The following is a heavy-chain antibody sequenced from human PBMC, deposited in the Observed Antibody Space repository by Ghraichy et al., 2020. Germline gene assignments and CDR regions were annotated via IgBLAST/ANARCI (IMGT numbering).Heavy chain of an antibody. D-gene: IGHD6-13*01. CDR2: INHSGST. CDR1: GGPFSGYY. Sequence: SETLSLTCAVYGGPFSGYYWSWIRQPPGKGLEWIGEINHSGSTNYNPSLKSRVTISVDTSKNQFSLKLSSVTAADTAVYYCARYYEGLSQAAAGTGYHYYFDYWGQGTLVTVSS. V-gene: IGHV4-34*01. J-gene: IGHJ4*02. CDR3: ARYYEGLSQAAAGTGYHYYFDY.